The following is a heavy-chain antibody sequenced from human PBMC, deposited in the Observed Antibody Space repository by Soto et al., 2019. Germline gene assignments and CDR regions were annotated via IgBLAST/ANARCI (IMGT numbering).Heavy chain of an antibody. CDR1: GFTFSSYA. Sequence: QVQLVESGGGVVQPGRSLRLSCAASGFTFSSYAMHWVRQAPGKGLEWVAVISYDGSNKYYADSVKGRFTISRDNSKNTLYLQMNSLRAEDTAVYYCAAIRLENYGDYGLTHFDYWGQGILVTVSS. CDR2: ISYDGSNK. CDR3: AAIRLENYGDYGLTHFDY. D-gene: IGHD4-17*01. V-gene: IGHV3-30-3*01. J-gene: IGHJ4*02.